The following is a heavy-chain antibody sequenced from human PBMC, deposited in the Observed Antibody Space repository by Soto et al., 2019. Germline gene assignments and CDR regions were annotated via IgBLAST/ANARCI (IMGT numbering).Heavy chain of an antibody. CDR3: AREGGRYSSGSAFDI. J-gene: IGHJ3*02. Sequence: GGSLRLSCAASGFTFSSYGMHWVRQAPGKGLEWVAVIWYDGSNKYYADSVKGRFTISRDNSKNTLYLQMNSLRAEDTAVYYCAREGGRYSSGSAFDIWGQGTMVTVSS. V-gene: IGHV3-33*01. D-gene: IGHD6-19*01. CDR2: IWYDGSNK. CDR1: GFTFSSYG.